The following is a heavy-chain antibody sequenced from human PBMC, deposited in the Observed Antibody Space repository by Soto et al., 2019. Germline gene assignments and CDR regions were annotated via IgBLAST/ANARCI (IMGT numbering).Heavy chain of an antibody. CDR2: IYYSGST. V-gene: IGHV4-31*03. CDR1: VGSISSGGYY. D-gene: IGHD3-16*01. Sequence: TLSLTCTVSVGSISSGGYYWSWIRQHPGQGLEWIGYIYYSGSTYYNPSLKSRLTISIDTSKNQFSLNLTSVTAADTAVYYCARTTWITDSNFDFWGHGILVTVSS. CDR3: ARTTWITDSNFDF. J-gene: IGHJ4*01.